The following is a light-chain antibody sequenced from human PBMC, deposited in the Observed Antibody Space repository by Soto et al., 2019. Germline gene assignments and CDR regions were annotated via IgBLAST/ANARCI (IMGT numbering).Light chain of an antibody. Sequence: QPVLSQPPSASGTPGQRVTISCSGSSSNIGINFVYWYQQLPGTAPKLLIYSNNQRLSGVPDRFTGSRSGTSASLAIRGLQSEDEADYYCAVWDDSLRGYVFGTGTKVTVL. V-gene: IGLV1-47*02. CDR1: SSNIGINF. J-gene: IGLJ1*01. CDR3: AVWDDSLRGYV. CDR2: SNN.